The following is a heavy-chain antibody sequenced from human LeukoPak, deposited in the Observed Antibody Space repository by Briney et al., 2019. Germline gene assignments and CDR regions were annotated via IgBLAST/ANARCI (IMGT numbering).Heavy chain of an antibody. D-gene: IGHD6-13*01. CDR3: ATAAAAGGFDY. J-gene: IGHJ4*02. CDR2: ISGSGGST. CDR1: GFTFSSYA. Sequence: GGSLRLSCAASGFTFSSYAMSWVRQAPGKGLEWVSAISGSGGSTYYADSVKGRFTISRDSSKNTLYLQMNSLRAGDTAVYYCATAAAAGGFDYWGQGTLVTVSS. V-gene: IGHV3-23*01.